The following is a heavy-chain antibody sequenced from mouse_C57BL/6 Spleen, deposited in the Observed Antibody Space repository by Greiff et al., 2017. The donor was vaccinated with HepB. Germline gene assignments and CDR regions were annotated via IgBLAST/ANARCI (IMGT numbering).Heavy chain of an antibody. CDR1: GYTFTSYW. J-gene: IGHJ2*01. V-gene: IGHV1-69*01. CDR2: IDPSDSYT. D-gene: IGHD2-5*01. Sequence: QVQLQQPGAELVMPGASVKLSCKASGYTFTSYWMHWVKQRPGQGLEWIGEIDPSDSYTNYNQKFKGKSTLTVDKSSSTAYMQRSSLTSEDSAVYYCARGDDSKDYFDYWGQGTTLTVSS. CDR3: ARGDDSKDYFDY.